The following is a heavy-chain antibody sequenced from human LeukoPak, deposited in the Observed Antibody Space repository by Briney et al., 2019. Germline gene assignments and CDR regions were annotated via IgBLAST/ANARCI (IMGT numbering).Heavy chain of an antibody. D-gene: IGHD4-23*01. J-gene: IGHJ5*02. Sequence: KPSETLSLTCTVSGGSISSGGYYWSWIRQHPGKGLEWIEYIYYSGSTYYNPSLKSRVTISVDTSKNQFSLKLSSVTAADAAVYYCARVYGSSVSWFDPWGQGTLVTVSS. CDR1: GGSISSGGYY. V-gene: IGHV4-31*03. CDR3: ARVYGSSVSWFDP. CDR2: IYYSGST.